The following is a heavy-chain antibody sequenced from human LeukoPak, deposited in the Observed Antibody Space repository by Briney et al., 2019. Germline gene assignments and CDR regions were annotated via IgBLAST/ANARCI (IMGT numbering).Heavy chain of an antibody. D-gene: IGHD5-18*01. CDR2: INPNSGGT. CDR1: GYTFTGNN. CDR3: ARHSYGFN. J-gene: IGHJ4*02. Sequence: ASVKVSFNASGYTFTGNNIHWLRQAPGQGLESMGWINPNSGGTNYAQKFQGRVTMTRDTSISTAYMELSSLRSDDTAVYYCARHSYGFNWGQGTLVTVSS. V-gene: IGHV1-2*02.